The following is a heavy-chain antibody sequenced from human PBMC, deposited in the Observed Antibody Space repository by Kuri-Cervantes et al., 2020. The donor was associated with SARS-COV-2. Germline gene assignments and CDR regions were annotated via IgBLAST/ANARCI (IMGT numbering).Heavy chain of an antibody. V-gene: IGHV4-34*01. CDR1: GGSFSGYY. D-gene: IGHD3-3*01. J-gene: IGHJ4*02. CDR2: INHSGST. CDR3: AREKSYYDFWSGYYTGSYFDY. Sequence: SETLSLTCAVYGGSFSGYYWSWIRQPPGKGLEWIGEINHSGSTNYNPSLKSRVTISVDTSKNQFSLKLSSVTAADTAVYYCAREKSYYDFWSGYYTGSYFDYWGQGTLVTVSS.